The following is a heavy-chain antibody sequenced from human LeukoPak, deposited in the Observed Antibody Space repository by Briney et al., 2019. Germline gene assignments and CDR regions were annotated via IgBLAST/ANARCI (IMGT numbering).Heavy chain of an antibody. J-gene: IGHJ4*02. V-gene: IGHV3-73*01. CDR1: GFTFSGSA. CDR3: TRLVQQQPSDY. CDR2: IRSKANSYAT. Sequence: GGSLRLSCAASGFTFSGSAMPWVRQASGKGLEWVGRIRSKANSYATAYAASVKGRFTISRDDSKNTAYLQMNSLKTEDTAVYYCTRLVQQQPSDYWGQGTLVTVSS. D-gene: IGHD6-13*01.